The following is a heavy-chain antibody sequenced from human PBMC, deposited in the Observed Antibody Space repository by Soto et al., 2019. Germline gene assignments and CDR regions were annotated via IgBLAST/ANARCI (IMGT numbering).Heavy chain of an antibody. D-gene: IGHD3-10*01. J-gene: IGHJ2*01. CDR2: TSYSGTT. Sequence: QVQLQESGPGLVQPSQTLSLTCSVSSASINGGSYSWNWIRQFPGTALEWIGYTSYSGTTNYNPSLNSRATISVDTSKNAFSLRLTSVTAADTSVYYWARDKGAQFDWYFDLWGRGTLVTVS. CDR3: ARDKGAQFDWYFDL. V-gene: IGHV4-31*03. CDR1: SASINGGSYS.